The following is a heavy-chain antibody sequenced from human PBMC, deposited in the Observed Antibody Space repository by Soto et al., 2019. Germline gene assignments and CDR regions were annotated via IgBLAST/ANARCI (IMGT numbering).Heavy chain of an antibody. D-gene: IGHD3-3*01. J-gene: IGHJ6*03. V-gene: IGHV1-8*01. CDR2: MNPNSSNT. CDR3: AREGITIFGDYYYYMDV. Sequence: ASVKVSCKASGYTFTSYDINWVRQATGQGLEWMGWMNPNSSNTGYAQKFQGRVTMTRNTSISTAYMELSSLRSEDTAVYYCAREGITIFGDYYYYMDVWGKGTTVTVSS. CDR1: GYTFTSYD.